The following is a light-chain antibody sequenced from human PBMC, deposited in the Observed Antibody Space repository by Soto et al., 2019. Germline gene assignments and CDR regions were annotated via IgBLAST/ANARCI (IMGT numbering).Light chain of an antibody. J-gene: IGKJ4*01. CDR3: QQYGSSRV. V-gene: IGKV3-20*01. CDR2: GAS. Sequence: EIVLTQSPGTLSLSPGERATLSCRASQSVSSTYLAWYQQKPGQPPRLLIYGASSRATGIPDRFTGSGSGTGFTLTISRLEPEDFAVYYCQQYGSSRVFGGGTKVDIK. CDR1: QSVSSTY.